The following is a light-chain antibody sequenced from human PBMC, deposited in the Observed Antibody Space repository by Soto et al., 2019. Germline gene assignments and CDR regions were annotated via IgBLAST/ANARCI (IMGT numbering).Light chain of an antibody. CDR2: DAS. CDR3: QQYGSSSWT. Sequence: EIVLTQSPDTLSLSPGEGATLSCRASHDVSVSLVWYRQRPGQSPRLLIHDASNRATGISARFSGSGSGTDFTLTIGSLEPEDFAVYYCQQYGSSSWTFGQGTKVDIK. J-gene: IGKJ1*01. CDR1: HDVSVS. V-gene: IGKV3-11*01.